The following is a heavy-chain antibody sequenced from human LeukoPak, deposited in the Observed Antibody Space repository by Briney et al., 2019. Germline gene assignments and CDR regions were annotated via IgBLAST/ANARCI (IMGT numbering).Heavy chain of an antibody. V-gene: IGHV2-5*01. CDR3: AHRQSGSLYGDGNNRFDP. CDR1: GFSLSTSGVG. J-gene: IGHJ5*02. D-gene: IGHD3-16*02. CDR2: IYWNDYK. Sequence: SGPTLVRPTQTLTLTCAFSGFSLSTSGVGVGWIRQPPGKALEWLALIYWNDYKRYIPSLKNRLTITKDPSKNPVVLTVTDMDPADTATYYCAHRQSGSLYGDGNNRFDPWGQGTLVTVSS.